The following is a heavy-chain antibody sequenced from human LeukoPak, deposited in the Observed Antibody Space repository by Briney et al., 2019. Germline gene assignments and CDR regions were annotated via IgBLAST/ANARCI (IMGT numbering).Heavy chain of an antibody. CDR2: IYYSGST. V-gene: IGHV4-59*01. D-gene: IGHD6-13*01. CDR3: ARGSGSSWYFYFDY. J-gene: IGHJ4*02. Sequence: SETLSLTCTVSGGSLSSYYWSWLRQPPGKGLEWIGYIYYSGSTNYNPSLKSRVTISVDTSKNQFSLKLSSVTAADPAVYYCARGSGSSWYFYFDYWGQGTLVTVSS. CDR1: GGSLSSYY.